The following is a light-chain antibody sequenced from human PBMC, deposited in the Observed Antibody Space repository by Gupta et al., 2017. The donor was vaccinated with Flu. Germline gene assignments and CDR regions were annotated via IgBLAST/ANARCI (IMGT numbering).Light chain of an antibody. CDR2: GAS. J-gene: IGKJ1*01. CDR1: QSVSNN. V-gene: IGKV3-15*01. Sequence: EIVMTQSPATLSVSPGERATLSCRASQSVSNNLAWYQQKPGQAPRLLIYGASTRATGIPARFSGSGSGTEFTLTISSLQSEDVAVYYCQQYNNWPPRQTFGQGTKVEIK. CDR3: QQYNNWPPRQT.